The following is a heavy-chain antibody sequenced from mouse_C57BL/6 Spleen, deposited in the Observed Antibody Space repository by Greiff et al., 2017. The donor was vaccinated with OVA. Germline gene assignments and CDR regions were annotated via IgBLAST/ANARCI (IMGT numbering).Heavy chain of an antibody. D-gene: IGHD2-4*01. Sequence: VQLQESGPELVKPGASVKISCKASGYAFSSSWMNWVKQRPGKGLEWIGRIYPGDGDTNYNGKFKGKATLTADKSSSTAYMQLSSLTSEDSAVYFCARGGDYDERFAYWGQGTLVTVSA. CDR3: ARGGDYDERFAY. V-gene: IGHV1-82*01. CDR2: IYPGDGDT. CDR1: GYAFSSSW. J-gene: IGHJ3*01.